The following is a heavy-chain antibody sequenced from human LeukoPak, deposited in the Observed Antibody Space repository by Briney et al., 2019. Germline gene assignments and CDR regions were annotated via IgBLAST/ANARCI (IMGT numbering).Heavy chain of an antibody. D-gene: IGHD6-19*01. CDR2: INNSGTT. CDR3: ARRPAGTLDY. J-gene: IGHJ4*02. Sequence: SETLSLTCAVYGESFSGYFWNWIRQAPGKGLEWIGEINNSGTTNYNPSLKSRVTISVDTSKNQFSLKVNSVTAADTAVYYCARRPAGTLDYWGQGTLVTVSS. CDR1: GESFSGYF. V-gene: IGHV4-34*01.